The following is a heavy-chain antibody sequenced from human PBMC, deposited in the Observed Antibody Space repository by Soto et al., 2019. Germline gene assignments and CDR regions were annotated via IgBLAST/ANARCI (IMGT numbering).Heavy chain of an antibody. CDR3: ARDEYYYYGMDV. CDR2: IYSGGST. J-gene: IGHJ6*02. Sequence: EVQLVESGGGLIQPGGSLRLSCAASGFTVSSNYMSWVRQAPGKGLEWVSVIYSGGSTYYADSVKGRFTISRDNSKNTRYLQMNSLRAEDTAVYYCARDEYYYYGMDVWGQGTTVTVSS. CDR1: GFTVSSNY. V-gene: IGHV3-53*01.